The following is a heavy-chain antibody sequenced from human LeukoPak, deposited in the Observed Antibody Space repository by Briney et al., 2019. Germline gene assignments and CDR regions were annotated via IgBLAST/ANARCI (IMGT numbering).Heavy chain of an antibody. CDR1: GFTFSSYW. J-gene: IGHJ6*02. Sequence: GGSLRLSCAASGFTFSSYWMSWVRQAPGKGLEWVANIKQDGSEKYYVDSVKGRFTISRDNAKNSLYLQMNSLRAEDTAVYYRARDLRELGYCSGGSCFYGMDVWGQGTTVTVSS. D-gene: IGHD2-15*01. CDR3: ARDLRELGYCSGGSCFYGMDV. V-gene: IGHV3-7*03. CDR2: IKQDGSEK.